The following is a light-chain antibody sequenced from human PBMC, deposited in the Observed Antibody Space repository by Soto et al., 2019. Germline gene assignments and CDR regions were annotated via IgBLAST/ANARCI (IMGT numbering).Light chain of an antibody. CDR1: PSISSG. CDR2: DAS. CDR3: QQYKSYPWT. Sequence: DIPMTQSPSTLSASVGDRVTITCRASPSISSGLAWYQQKPGKAPKLLIYDASSLESGVPSRFSGSGSGTEFTLTISSLQPDEFATYYCQQYKSYPWTFGQGTKVEIK. J-gene: IGKJ1*01. V-gene: IGKV1-5*01.